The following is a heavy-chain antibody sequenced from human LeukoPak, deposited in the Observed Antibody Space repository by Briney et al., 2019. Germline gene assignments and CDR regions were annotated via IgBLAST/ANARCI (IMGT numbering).Heavy chain of an antibody. Sequence: PGGSLRPSCAASGFTFTTYGMHWVRQAPGKGLEWVAIIWYDGSDKYYADSVRGRFTISRDNSKNTLYLQMNRLRDEDTAVYYCARDQGSSHFDYWGQGTLVTVSS. CDR3: ARDQGSSHFDY. J-gene: IGHJ4*02. V-gene: IGHV3-33*01. CDR1: GFTFTTYG. D-gene: IGHD1-26*01. CDR2: IWYDGSDK.